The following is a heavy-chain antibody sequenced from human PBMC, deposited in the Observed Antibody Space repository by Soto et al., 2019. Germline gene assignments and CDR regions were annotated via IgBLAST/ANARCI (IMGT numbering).Heavy chain of an antibody. CDR1: GFTFSSYG. CDR3: AKASDYDYVWGSYRYPADY. Sequence: HPGGSLRLSCAASGFTFSSYGMHWVRQSPGKGLEWVAVISYDGSNKYYADSVKGRFTISRDNSKNTLYLQMNSLRAEDTAVYYCAKASDYDYVWGSYRYPADYWGQGTLVTVSS. CDR2: ISYDGSNK. D-gene: IGHD3-16*02. V-gene: IGHV3-30*18. J-gene: IGHJ4*02.